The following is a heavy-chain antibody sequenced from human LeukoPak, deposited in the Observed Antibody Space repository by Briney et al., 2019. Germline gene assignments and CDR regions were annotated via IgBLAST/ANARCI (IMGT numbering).Heavy chain of an antibody. J-gene: IGHJ4*02. Sequence: PGGALRLSCAASGFTFSSYRMHWVRQAPGKGLVWVSHINGDGGSTTYADSVKGRFTISRDNAKNTLYLQMNSLRAEDTAVFYCTRSLNYGFDYWGQGTLVTVSS. CDR3: TRSLNYGFDY. V-gene: IGHV3-74*03. D-gene: IGHD5-24*01. CDR1: GFTFSSYR. CDR2: INGDGGST.